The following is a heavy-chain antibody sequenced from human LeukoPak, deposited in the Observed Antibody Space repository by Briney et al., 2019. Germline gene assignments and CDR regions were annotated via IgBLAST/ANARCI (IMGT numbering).Heavy chain of an antibody. Sequence: PGGSLRLSCAASGFTFTNYWMSWVRQAPGKGLEWVANIREDGSEKKYVDSVKGRFTISRDNAKKSLDLQMNSLRAEDTAVYYCARDGAQCSGGSCLPEYFQHWGQGTLVTVSS. CDR2: IREDGSEK. J-gene: IGHJ1*01. CDR1: GFTFTNYW. V-gene: IGHV3-7*03. D-gene: IGHD2-15*01. CDR3: ARDGAQCSGGSCLPEYFQH.